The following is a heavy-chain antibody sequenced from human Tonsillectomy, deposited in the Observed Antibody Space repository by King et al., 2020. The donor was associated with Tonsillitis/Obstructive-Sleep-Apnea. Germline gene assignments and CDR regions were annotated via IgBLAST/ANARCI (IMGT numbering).Heavy chain of an antibody. D-gene: IGHD6-13*01. CDR3: AKDLIIAASGTPGDAFDI. CDR2: ISWNSGTI. V-gene: IGHV3-9*01. CDR1: GFTFDDYA. Sequence: VQLVESGGGLVQPGRSLRLSCAASGFTFDDYAMYWVRQAPGKGLEWVSGISWNSGTIRYADSVKGRFTISRDNAKNSLYLQMNSLRIEDTALYHCAKDLIIAASGTPGDAFDIWGLGTMVTVSP. J-gene: IGHJ3*02.